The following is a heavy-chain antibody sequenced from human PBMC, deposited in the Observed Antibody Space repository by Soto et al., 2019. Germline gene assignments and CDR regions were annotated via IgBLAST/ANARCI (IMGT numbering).Heavy chain of an antibody. J-gene: IGHJ4*02. V-gene: IGHV4-31*03. CDR2: IYDSESA. D-gene: IGHD6-6*01. CDR1: GESISSGGYY. CDR3: ARASSSSSAADY. Sequence: QVQLQESGPGLVKASQTLSLICSVSGESISSGGYYWSWIRHHPGKGLEWIGYIYDSESAYYNPSLKGRSTISMGTSKNHFAMKLSSVTAADTAVYYCARASSSSSAADYWGQGTLITVSS.